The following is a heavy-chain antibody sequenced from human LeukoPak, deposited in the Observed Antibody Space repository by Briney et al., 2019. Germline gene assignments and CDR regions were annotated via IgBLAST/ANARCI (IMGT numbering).Heavy chain of an antibody. V-gene: IGHV3-72*01. CDR2: SRNRAKSYTT. Sequence: GGSLRLSGAASGFTCSDHYMDWVRKAPGKGRVGVGRSRNRAKSYTTDYAASVRGRCTISRDDSQNSLYLQMRSLKTEDTAVYHCVRVAYTSDWHFDYWGQGTLVTVSS. CDR3: VRVAYTSDWHFDY. D-gene: IGHD6-19*01. J-gene: IGHJ4*02. CDR1: GFTCSDHY.